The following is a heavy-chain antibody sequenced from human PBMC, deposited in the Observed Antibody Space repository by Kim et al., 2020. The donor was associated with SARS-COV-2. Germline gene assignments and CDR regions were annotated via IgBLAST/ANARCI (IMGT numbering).Heavy chain of an antibody. V-gene: IGHV4-61*02. CDR1: GDSVSRGTHF. Sequence: SETLSLTCTVSGDSVSRGTHFWSWIRQPAGKGLEWIGRVYSSGITHYNPSLKSRVTMSVETSKNQFSLRLNSVTAADTAKYFCAREVTEFPNQLDSWGPGTLVTVSS. D-gene: IGHD2-21*02. CDR2: VYSSGIT. CDR3: AREVTEFPNQLDS. J-gene: IGHJ4*02.